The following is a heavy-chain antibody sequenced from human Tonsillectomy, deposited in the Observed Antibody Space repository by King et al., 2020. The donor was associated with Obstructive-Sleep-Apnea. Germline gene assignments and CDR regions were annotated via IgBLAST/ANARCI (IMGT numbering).Heavy chain of an antibody. CDR2: IYYSGST. J-gene: IGHJ3*02. Sequence: QLQESGPGLVKPSETLSLTCTVSGGSISSSSYYWGWIRQPPGKALEWIGNIYYSGSTSYNPSLKSRVTISVDTSKNQFSLKLCSVTAADTAVYYCARYPDGSGRPLVGDAFDIWGQGTMVTVSS. CDR1: GGSISSSSYY. V-gene: IGHV4-39*07. CDR3: ARYPDGSGRPLVGDAFDI. D-gene: IGHD3-10*01.